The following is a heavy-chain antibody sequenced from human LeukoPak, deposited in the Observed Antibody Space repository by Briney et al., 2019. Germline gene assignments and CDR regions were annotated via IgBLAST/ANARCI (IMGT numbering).Heavy chain of an antibody. Sequence: GASVKVSCKASGYTFTSYYMHWVRQAPGQGLEWMGIINPSGGSTSYAQKFQGRVTMTRDTSTSTAYMELRSLRSDDTAVYYCAREVRGVGATTYYFDYWGQGTLVTVSS. CDR3: AREVRGVGATTYYFDY. V-gene: IGHV1-46*01. D-gene: IGHD1-26*01. J-gene: IGHJ4*02. CDR2: INPSGGST. CDR1: GYTFTSYY.